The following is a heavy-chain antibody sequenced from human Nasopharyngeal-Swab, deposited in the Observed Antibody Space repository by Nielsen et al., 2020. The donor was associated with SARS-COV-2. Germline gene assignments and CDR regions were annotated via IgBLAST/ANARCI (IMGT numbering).Heavy chain of an antibody. D-gene: IGHD3-9*01. CDR2: VNANGRTT. CDR3: TRLTYYYDSSSGG. J-gene: IGHJ4*02. Sequence: VRQAPGKGLVWVAHVNANGRTTTYADSVKGRFTISRVNDKNTLYLQMDDLRAEDTAVYYCTRLTYYYDSSSGGWGQGTLVTVSS. V-gene: IGHV3-74*01.